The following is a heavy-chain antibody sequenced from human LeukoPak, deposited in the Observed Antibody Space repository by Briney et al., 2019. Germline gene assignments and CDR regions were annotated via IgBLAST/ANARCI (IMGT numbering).Heavy chain of an antibody. Sequence: SETLSLTCTVSGYSISSGYFWGWIRQPPGKGLEWIGNIFHSGSTYYNPSLRSRVTISLDTSKNQFSLKPNSVTAADTAVYYCARAGGSAIDIDYWGQGTLVTVSS. CDR2: IFHSGST. J-gene: IGHJ4*02. D-gene: IGHD2-15*01. CDR1: GYSISSGYF. V-gene: IGHV4-38-2*02. CDR3: ARAGGSAIDIDY.